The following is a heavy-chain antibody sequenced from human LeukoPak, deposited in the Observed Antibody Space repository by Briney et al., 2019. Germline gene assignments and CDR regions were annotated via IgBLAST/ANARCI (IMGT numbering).Heavy chain of an antibody. J-gene: IGHJ4*02. CDR1: GFIFSNYG. CDR3: ARESGYEFDY. Sequence: GRSLRLSCAASGFIFSNYGMHWVRQAPGKGLEWVAVIWYDGSNKYYADSVKGRFTISRDNSKNTLYLQMNSLRAEDTAVYYCARESGYEFDYWGQGTLVTVSS. CDR2: IWYDGSNK. D-gene: IGHD5-12*01. V-gene: IGHV3-33*08.